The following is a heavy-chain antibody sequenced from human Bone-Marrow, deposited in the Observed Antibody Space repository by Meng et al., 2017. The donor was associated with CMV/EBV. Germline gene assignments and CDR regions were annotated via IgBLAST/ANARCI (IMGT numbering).Heavy chain of an antibody. V-gene: IGHV3-23*01. D-gene: IGHD6-19*01. CDR2: ISTTNSNT. J-gene: IGHJ4*02. CDR1: GFTFSGYA. CDR3: ARVAGPIDY. Sequence: GESLKISCAASGFTFSGYAMSWVRQAPGKGLEWVARISTTNSNTDYADSVKGRFTTSRDNAQNTVYLQMNSLRADDTAVYYCARVAGPIDYWGQGTLVTVSS.